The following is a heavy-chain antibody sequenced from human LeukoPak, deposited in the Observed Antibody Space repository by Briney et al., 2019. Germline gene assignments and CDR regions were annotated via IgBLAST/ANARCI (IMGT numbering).Heavy chain of an antibody. V-gene: IGHV3-21*01. Sequence: GGSLRLSCAASGFTFRSYGLSWVRQAPGKGLEWVSSISSSSSYIYYADSVKGRFTISRDNAKNSLYLQMNSLRAEDTAVYYCARVPGGSYYFDYWGQGTLVTVSS. CDR3: ARVPGGSYYFDY. CDR2: ISSSSSYI. CDR1: GFTFRSYG. J-gene: IGHJ4*02. D-gene: IGHD3-10*01.